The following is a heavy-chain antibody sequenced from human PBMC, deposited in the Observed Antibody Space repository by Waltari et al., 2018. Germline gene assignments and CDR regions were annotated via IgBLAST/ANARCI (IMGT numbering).Heavy chain of an antibody. CDR3: AKGGDCNGGSCNFDY. Sequence: QVQLVQSGAEVKKPGASVKVSCKASGYTFTAWYMYWLRQAPGQGLEWMGRISPNRGGTNYAQKFQGRVTMTRDTSSSTAYRELSRLTSDDTAVYYWAKGGDCNGGSCNFDYWGQGTVVTVSS. J-gene: IGHJ4*02. V-gene: IGHV1-2*06. CDR1: GYTFTAWY. CDR2: ISPNRGGT. D-gene: IGHD2-15*01.